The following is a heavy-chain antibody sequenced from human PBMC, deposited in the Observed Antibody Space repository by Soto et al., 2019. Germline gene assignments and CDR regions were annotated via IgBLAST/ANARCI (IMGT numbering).Heavy chain of an antibody. Sequence: SETLSLTCTVSGGSISSYYWSWIRQPPGKGLEWIGYIYYSGSTNYNPSLKSRVTISVDTSKNQFSLKLSSVTAADTAVYYCARDRSGYDMRALDIWGQGTMVTVSS. V-gene: IGHV4-59*01. CDR3: ARDRSGYDMRALDI. D-gene: IGHD5-12*01. CDR2: IYYSGST. CDR1: GGSISSYY. J-gene: IGHJ3*02.